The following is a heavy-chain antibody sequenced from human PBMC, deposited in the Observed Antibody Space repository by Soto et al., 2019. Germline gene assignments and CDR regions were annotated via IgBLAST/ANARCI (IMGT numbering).Heavy chain of an antibody. CDR3: ARARIAARPDAFDI. J-gene: IGHJ3*02. D-gene: IGHD6-6*01. CDR1: GGSISSYC. Sequence: SVTLSVTCTVAGGSISSYCWSWIRQPPGKGLEWIGYIYYSGSTNYNPSLKSRVTISVDTSKNQFSLKLSSVTAADTAVYYCARARIAARPDAFDIWGQGTMVTVS. CDR2: IYYSGST. V-gene: IGHV4-59*01.